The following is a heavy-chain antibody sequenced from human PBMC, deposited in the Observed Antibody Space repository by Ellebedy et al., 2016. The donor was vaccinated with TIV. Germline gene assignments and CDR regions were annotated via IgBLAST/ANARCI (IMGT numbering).Heavy chain of an antibody. V-gene: IGHV5-51*01. Sequence: GESLKISCQVFGYSFTSYWIGWVRQMPGKGLEWMGIIYPGDSDTRYSPSFQGQVTISADKSISTAYLQWSSLKASDTSMYYCARSDSSGYEFDYWGQGTLVTVSS. CDR3: ARSDSSGYEFDY. D-gene: IGHD3-22*01. CDR2: IYPGDSDT. CDR1: GYSFTSYW. J-gene: IGHJ4*02.